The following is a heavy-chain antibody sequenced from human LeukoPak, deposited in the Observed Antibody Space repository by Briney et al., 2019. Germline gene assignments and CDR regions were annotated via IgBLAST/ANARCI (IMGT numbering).Heavy chain of an antibody. Sequence: GGSLRLSCATSQFNFNNYGMTWVRQAPGKGLEWVSSITGSGAGTQYADSVQGRFTISRDNSKNTLYLQMNSLSAEDTAVYYCAKDPNGDYIGTFDIWGQGTMVTVSS. D-gene: IGHD4-17*01. CDR3: AKDPNGDYIGTFDI. V-gene: IGHV3-23*01. J-gene: IGHJ3*02. CDR1: QFNFNNYG. CDR2: ITGSGAGT.